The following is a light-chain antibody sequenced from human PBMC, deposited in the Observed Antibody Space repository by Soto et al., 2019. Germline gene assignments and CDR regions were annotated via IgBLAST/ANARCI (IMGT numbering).Light chain of an antibody. CDR1: QSLLHGLAHNY. J-gene: IGKJ3*01. Sequence: DIMMTQSPLFLPVTPGEPASISCRSRQSLLHGLAHNYLDWCLQKPGQSPQLLIYLGSSRASGVPDRFSGSGSGKVFTLKISRVEADNVGVYSCMQALQSPPFGPGTKVDIK. CDR2: LGS. V-gene: IGKV2-28*01. CDR3: MQALQSPP.